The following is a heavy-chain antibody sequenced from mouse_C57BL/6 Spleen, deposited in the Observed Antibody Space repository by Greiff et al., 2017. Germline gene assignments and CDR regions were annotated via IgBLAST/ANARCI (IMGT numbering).Heavy chain of an antibody. V-gene: IGHV1-55*01. CDR2: IYPGSGST. Sequence: QVHVKQPGAELVKPGASVKMSCKASGYTFTSYWITWVKQRPGQGLEWIGDIYPGSGSTNYNEKFKSKATLTVDTSSSPAYMQLSSLTSEDSAVYYCARRGSNYVYAMDYWGQGTSVTVSS. D-gene: IGHD2-5*01. CDR1: GYTFTSYW. CDR3: ARRGSNYVYAMDY. J-gene: IGHJ4*01.